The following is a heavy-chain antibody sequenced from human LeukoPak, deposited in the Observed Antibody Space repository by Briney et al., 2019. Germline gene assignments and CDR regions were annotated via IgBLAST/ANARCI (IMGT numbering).Heavy chain of an antibody. CDR3: AGSMVRGVIRHYYYYYMDV. CDR1: GGTFNNYA. Sequence: SVTVSYKASGGTFNNYAISWVRQAPGQGREWMGGIIPIFGTANYAQKFQGRVTITADESTSTAYMELSSLRSEDTAVYYCAGSMVRGVIRHYYYYYMDVWGKGTTVTISS. V-gene: IGHV1-69*13. D-gene: IGHD3-10*01. J-gene: IGHJ6*03. CDR2: IIPIFGTA.